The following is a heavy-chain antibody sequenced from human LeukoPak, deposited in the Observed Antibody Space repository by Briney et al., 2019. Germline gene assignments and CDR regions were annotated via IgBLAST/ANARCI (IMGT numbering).Heavy chain of an antibody. Sequence: ASVKVSCKASGGTFSSYAISWVRQAPGQGLEWMGGIIPIFGTANYAQKFQGRVTITADESTSTAYMELSSVRSEDTAVYYCARRAYYYDSSGYQYYFDYWGQGTLVTVSS. CDR2: IIPIFGTA. CDR1: GGTFSSYA. D-gene: IGHD3-22*01. J-gene: IGHJ4*02. CDR3: ARRAYYYDSSGYQYYFDY. V-gene: IGHV1-69*13.